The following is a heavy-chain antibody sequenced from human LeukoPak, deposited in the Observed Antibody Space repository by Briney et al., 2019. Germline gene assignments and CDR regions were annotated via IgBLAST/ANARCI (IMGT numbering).Heavy chain of an antibody. Sequence: PSETLSLTCTVSGGSISSSSYYWGWIRQPPGKGLEWIGSIYTSGSTNYNPSLKSRVTMSVDTSKNQFSLKLSSVTAADTAVYYCARAGDGDYMDGWFDPWGQGTLVTVSS. J-gene: IGHJ5*02. V-gene: IGHV4-39*07. CDR3: ARAGDGDYMDGWFDP. D-gene: IGHD4-17*01. CDR1: GGSISSSSYY. CDR2: IYTSGST.